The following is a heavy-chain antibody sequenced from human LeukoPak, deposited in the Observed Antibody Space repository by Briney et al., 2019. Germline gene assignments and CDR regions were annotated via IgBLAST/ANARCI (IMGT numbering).Heavy chain of an antibody. CDR2: IKQDGSEK. J-gene: IGHJ4*02. CDR3: ARNPSKWEPFDY. V-gene: IGHV3-7*01. Sequence: GGSLRLSCAASGFTFSNYWMSWVRQAPGKGLKWVANIKQDGSEKDYVDSVKGRFSISRDNAKNSLYLQMNSMRADDTADYYCARNPSKWEPFDYSGQGALVAVSS. D-gene: IGHD1-26*01. CDR1: GFTFSNYW.